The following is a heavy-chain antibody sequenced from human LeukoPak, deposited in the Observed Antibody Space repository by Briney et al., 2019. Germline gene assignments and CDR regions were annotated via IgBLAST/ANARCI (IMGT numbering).Heavy chain of an antibody. CDR3: ASGGRDGYNRFDY. V-gene: IGHV4-4*09. J-gene: IGHJ4*02. D-gene: IGHD5-24*01. Sequence: PSESLSLTCTVSSGSISNYYWNWIRQSPGKGLEWIGYIYTSGSTNYNPSLKSRVTISVDTSKNQFSLKLSSVTAADTAVYYCASGGRDGYNRFDYWGQGTLVTVSS. CDR2: IYTSGST. CDR1: SGSISNYY.